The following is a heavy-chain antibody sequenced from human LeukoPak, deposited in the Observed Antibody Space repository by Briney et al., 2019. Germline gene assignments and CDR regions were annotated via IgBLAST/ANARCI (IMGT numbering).Heavy chain of an antibody. V-gene: IGHV4-61*02. D-gene: IGHD3-22*01. J-gene: IGHJ5*02. CDR1: GGSISSGSYS. CDR3: AREKIAYYDNSGRGWFDP. Sequence: SETLSLTCTVSGGSISSGSYSWSWIRQPAGKGLEWIGRVYTSGSTNYNPSLKSRVTISVDTSKKQFSLKLSSVTAADTAVYYCAREKIAYYDNSGRGWFDPWGQGTLVTVSS. CDR2: VYTSGST.